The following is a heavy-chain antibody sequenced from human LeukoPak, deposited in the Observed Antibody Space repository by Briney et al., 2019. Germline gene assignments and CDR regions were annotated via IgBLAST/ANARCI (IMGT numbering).Heavy chain of an antibody. CDR1: GYSISSGYY. Sequence: SETLSLTCAVSGYSISSGYYWGWIRQPPGKGLEWIGSIYHSGSTYYNPSLKSRVTISVDTSKNQFSLKLSSVTAADTAVYYCASLTVSGGHYFDYWGQGTLVTVSS. D-gene: IGHD4-11*01. CDR3: ASLTVSGGHYFDY. CDR2: IYHSGST. J-gene: IGHJ4*02. V-gene: IGHV4-38-2*01.